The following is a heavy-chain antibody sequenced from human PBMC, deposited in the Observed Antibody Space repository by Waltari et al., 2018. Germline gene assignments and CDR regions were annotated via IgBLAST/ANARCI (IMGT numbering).Heavy chain of an antibody. D-gene: IGHD3-22*01. Sequence: QVQLQESGPGLVKPSETLSLTCSVSGGSLSRYYWRWIRQPPGKGLEWIGYIYYSGSTSYNPSLKSRVTMSVDTSKNQFSLKLGSATAADTAVYYCARGYYYLIATAGYYFDYWGQGTLVTVSS. V-gene: IGHV4-59*01. CDR2: IYYSGST. J-gene: IGHJ4*02. CDR3: ARGYYYLIATAGYYFDY. CDR1: GGSLSRYY.